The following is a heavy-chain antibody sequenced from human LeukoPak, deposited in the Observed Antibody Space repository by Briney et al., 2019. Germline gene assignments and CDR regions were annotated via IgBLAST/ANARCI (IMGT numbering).Heavy chain of an antibody. Sequence: GTLCLSCAVSGFTFSSYELNWIRQPPGKGLEWVSYICSSGSTKYYADSVKGRFTISRDNAKNSLYLQMNSLRAEDTAVYYCARGSEIVGASTGYWYFDLWGRGTLVTVSS. J-gene: IGHJ2*01. CDR2: ICSSGSTK. CDR1: GFTFSSYE. V-gene: IGHV3-48*03. D-gene: IGHD1-26*01. CDR3: ARGSEIVGASTGYWYFDL.